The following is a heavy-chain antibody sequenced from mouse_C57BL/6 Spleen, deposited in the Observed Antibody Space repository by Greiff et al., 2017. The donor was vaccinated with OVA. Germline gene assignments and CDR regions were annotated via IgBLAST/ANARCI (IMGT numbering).Heavy chain of an antibody. Sequence: VKLMESGAELVKPGASVKMSCKASGYTFTTYPIEWMKQNHGKSLEWIGNFHPYNDDTKYNEKFKGKATLTVEKSSSTVYLELSRLTSDDSAVYYCARRGPVYPYYFDYWGQGTTLTVSS. V-gene: IGHV1-47*01. CDR1: GYTFTTYP. CDR2: FHPYNDDT. CDR3: ARRGPVYPYYFDY. J-gene: IGHJ2*01. D-gene: IGHD2-1*01.